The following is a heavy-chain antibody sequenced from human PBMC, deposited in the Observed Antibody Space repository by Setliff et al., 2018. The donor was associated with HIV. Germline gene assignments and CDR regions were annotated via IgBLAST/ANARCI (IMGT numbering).Heavy chain of an antibody. D-gene: IGHD3-16*01. Sequence: KPSETLSLTCTVSGGSISSYYWSWIRQPPGKGLEWIGYIYTSGSTNYNPSLKSRVTISVDTSKNQFSLKLSSVTAADTAVYYCARHGAWDAFDIWGQGTMVTVSS. V-gene: IGHV4-4*09. CDR1: GGSISSYY. CDR3: ARHGAWDAFDI. J-gene: IGHJ3*02. CDR2: IYTSGST.